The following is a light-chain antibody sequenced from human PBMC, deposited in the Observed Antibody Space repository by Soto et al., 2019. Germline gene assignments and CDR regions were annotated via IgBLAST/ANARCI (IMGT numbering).Light chain of an antibody. CDR2: KES. J-gene: IGKJ1*01. V-gene: IGKV1-5*03. CDR1: QSISSW. Sequence: DIQMTQSPSTLSASVGDRVTITCRASQSISSWLAWYQQKPGKAPKLLIYKESSLESGVPSRFSGRGSGTEFTLTISSLQPDDFATYYCQQYNSSWTFGQGTKVEIK. CDR3: QQYNSSWT.